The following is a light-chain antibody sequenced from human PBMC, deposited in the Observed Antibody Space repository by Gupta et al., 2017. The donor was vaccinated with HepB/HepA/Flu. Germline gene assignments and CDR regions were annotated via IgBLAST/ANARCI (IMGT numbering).Light chain of an antibody. CDR2: DAS. Sequence: DILMTQSPATLSVSPGERATLSCRASQSVSSNLTWYQQKPGQAPRLLIYDASTRATGSPARFSGSGSGTEFTLTGSSLQAEDGAVYYCQQYNNWPLTFGPGTKVEFK. V-gene: IGKV3-15*01. CDR3: QQYNNWPLT. J-gene: IGKJ3*01. CDR1: QSVSSN.